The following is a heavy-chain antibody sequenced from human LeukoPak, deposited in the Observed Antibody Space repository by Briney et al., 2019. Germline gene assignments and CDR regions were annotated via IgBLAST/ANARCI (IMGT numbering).Heavy chain of an antibody. CDR3: ARDSRITIFGVVRYYYMDV. CDR1: GFTFSSYS. Sequence: GGSLRLSCAASGFTFSSYSMNWVRQAPGKGLEWVSYISSSSSTIYYADSVKGRFTISRDNAKNSLYLQMNSLRAEDTAVYYCARDSRITIFGVVRYYYMDVWGKGTTVIVSS. J-gene: IGHJ6*03. D-gene: IGHD3-3*01. CDR2: ISSSSSTI. V-gene: IGHV3-48*01.